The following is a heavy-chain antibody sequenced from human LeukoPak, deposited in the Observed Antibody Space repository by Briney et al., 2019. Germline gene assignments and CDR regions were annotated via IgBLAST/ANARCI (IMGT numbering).Heavy chain of an antibody. D-gene: IGHD5-18*01. CDR2: IYYSVST. V-gene: IGHV4-59*01. Sequence: PSETLSLTCTVSGGSISSYYWSWIRQPPGKGLEWIGYIYYSVSTNYNPSLKSRVTISVYTSKNQFSLKLSSVTAADTAVYYCARATRGYSYGPLDYWGQGTLVTVSS. J-gene: IGHJ4*02. CDR3: ARATRGYSYGPLDY. CDR1: GGSISSYY.